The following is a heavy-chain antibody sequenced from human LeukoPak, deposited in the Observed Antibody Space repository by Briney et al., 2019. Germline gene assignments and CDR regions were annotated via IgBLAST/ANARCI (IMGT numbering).Heavy chain of an antibody. CDR1: GYTFTGYY. D-gene: IGHD4-17*01. V-gene: IGHV1-18*04. J-gene: IGHJ2*01. CDR2: ISAYNGNT. Sequence: ASVKVSCKASGYTFTGYYMHWVRQAPGQGLEWMGWISAYNGNTNYAQKLQGRVTMTTDTSTSTAYMELRSLRSDDTAVYYCARDWGDYGYWYFDLWGRGTLVTVSS. CDR3: ARDWGDYGYWYFDL.